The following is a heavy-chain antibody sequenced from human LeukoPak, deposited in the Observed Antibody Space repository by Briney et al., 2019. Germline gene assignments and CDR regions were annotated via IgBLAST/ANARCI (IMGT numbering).Heavy chain of an antibody. J-gene: IGHJ5*02. V-gene: IGHV4-4*02. CDR2: IYYTGST. CDR1: GGSISSSNW. Sequence: SGTLSLTCAVSGGSISSSNWWSWIRQPPGKGLEWIGYIYYTGSTSYNPSLKSRVTMSLDASKNQFSLELNSVTPADTAVYYCARGGNYWPQWWFDPWGRGTLVSVSS. D-gene: IGHD1-26*01. CDR3: ARGGNYWPQWWFDP.